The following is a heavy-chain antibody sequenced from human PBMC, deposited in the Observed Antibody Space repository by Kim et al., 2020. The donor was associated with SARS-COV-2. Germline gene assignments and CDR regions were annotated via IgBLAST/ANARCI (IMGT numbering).Heavy chain of an antibody. Sequence: GGSLRLSCATSGFTFDDYTMHWVRQAPGKGLEWVSGISWNSDYIDYADSVKGRFTISRDNAKKSLYLQMNSLRTEDTALYYCVKTTRGGGRWFGNNGIDVWGQGTTVTVSS. CDR3: VKTTRGGGRWFGNNGIDV. J-gene: IGHJ6*02. D-gene: IGHD2-15*01. V-gene: IGHV3-9*01. CDR2: ISWNSDYI. CDR1: GFTFDDYT.